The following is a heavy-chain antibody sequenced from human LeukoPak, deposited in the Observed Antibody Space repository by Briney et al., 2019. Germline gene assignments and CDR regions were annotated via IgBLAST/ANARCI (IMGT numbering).Heavy chain of an antibody. CDR2: INPSGGST. Sequence: ASVKVSCKASGYTFTSYYMHWVRQAPGQGLEWMGIINPSGGSTTYAQKFQGRVTMTRDTSTSTAYMELSSLRSEDTAVYYCARDYIHTYYYDSSGYYYLLDYWGQGTLVTVSS. V-gene: IGHV1-46*01. CDR3: ARDYIHTYYYDSSGYYYLLDY. J-gene: IGHJ4*02. D-gene: IGHD3-22*01. CDR1: GYTFTSYY.